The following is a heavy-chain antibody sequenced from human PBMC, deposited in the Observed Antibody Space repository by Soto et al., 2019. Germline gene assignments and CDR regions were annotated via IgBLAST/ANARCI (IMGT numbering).Heavy chain of an antibody. V-gene: IGHV3-74*01. Sequence: EVQLAESGGASVQPGGSLRLSCAASGFTFRSYWMHWVRQAPGKGLVWVARIDNDGTGSIYADSVRGRFTISRDNAYNSAYLHMSRLRADDTAVYYCSRGGFHHGFDVWGQGTMVTVSS. CDR3: SRGGFHHGFDV. CDR1: GFTFRSYW. J-gene: IGHJ3*01. D-gene: IGHD2-15*01. CDR2: IDNDGTGS.